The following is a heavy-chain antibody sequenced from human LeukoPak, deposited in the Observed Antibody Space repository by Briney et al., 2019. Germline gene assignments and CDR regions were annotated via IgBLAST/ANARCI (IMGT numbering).Heavy chain of an antibody. CDR3: AHRQYASGRYRVYYFHF. CDR2: VDWNDDK. V-gene: IGHV2-5*01. J-gene: IGHJ4*02. Sequence: SGPSLLKSRQTLTLTSTISGFSFSSSGVGVGWICQSRGNTLVRPALVDWNDDKRYIPSLKSRLTTTQDTSKNQVVLTMTNMEPLDTATHYCAHRQYASGRYRVYYFHFWGQGTLVTVSS. D-gene: IGHD3-10*01. CDR1: GFSFSSSGVG.